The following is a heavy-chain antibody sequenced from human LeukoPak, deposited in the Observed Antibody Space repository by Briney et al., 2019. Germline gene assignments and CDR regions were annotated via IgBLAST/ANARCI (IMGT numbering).Heavy chain of an antibody. V-gene: IGHV3-48*03. J-gene: IGHJ4*02. D-gene: IGHD3-10*01. Sequence: GGSLRLSCIASGFAFNSYEMNWVRQAPGKGLEWVSYISSSGSIKHYADSVKGRFTISRDNAKNSLYLQMNSLRAEDTAVYYCAKADRGWGVITKDWGQGTLVTVSS. CDR1: GFAFNSYE. CDR2: ISSSGSIK. CDR3: AKADRGWGVITKD.